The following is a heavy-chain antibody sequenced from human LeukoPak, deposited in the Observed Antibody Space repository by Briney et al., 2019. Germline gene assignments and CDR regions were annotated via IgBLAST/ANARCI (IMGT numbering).Heavy chain of an antibody. CDR2: ISTSGSTI. J-gene: IGHJ6*02. CDR3: ARDIRAAVLRYFDWFNGMDV. V-gene: IGHV3-48*04. Sequence: GGSLRLSCAASGFTFSSYAMSWVRQAPGKGLEWVSYISTSGSTIYYADSVKGRFTISRDNANNSLYLQMNSLRAEDTAVYYCARDIRAAVLRYFDWFNGMDVRGQGTTVTVSS. D-gene: IGHD3-9*01. CDR1: GFTFSSYA.